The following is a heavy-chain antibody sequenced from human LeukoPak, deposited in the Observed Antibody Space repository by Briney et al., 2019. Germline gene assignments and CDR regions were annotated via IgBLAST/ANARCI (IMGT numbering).Heavy chain of an antibody. CDR2: IIPFFGTA. CDR1: GGTFSSYA. V-gene: IGHV1-69*01. Sequence: SVKVSCKASGGTFSSYAISWVRQAPGQGLEWMGGIIPFFGTANYAQKFQGRVTITADESTSTAYMELSSLRSEDTAVYYCVRGQAIRYFDWLLPYYFDYWGQGTLVTAAS. J-gene: IGHJ4*02. CDR3: VRGQAIRYFDWLLPYYFDY. D-gene: IGHD3-9*01.